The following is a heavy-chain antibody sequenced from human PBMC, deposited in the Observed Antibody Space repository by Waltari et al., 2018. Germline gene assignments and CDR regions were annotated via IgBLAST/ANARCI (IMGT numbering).Heavy chain of an antibody. D-gene: IGHD3-22*01. CDR2: IKHSGST. V-gene: IGHV4-34*01. Sequence: QVQLQQWGAGLSKPSETLSLTCAVYGGSFSGYYWSWIRQPPGKGLEWIGEIKHSGSTNYNPSLKSRVTISVDTSKNQFSLKLSSVTAADTAVYYCAVDYYDTDFDYWGQGTLVTVSS. J-gene: IGHJ4*02. CDR3: AVDYYDTDFDY. CDR1: GGSFSGYY.